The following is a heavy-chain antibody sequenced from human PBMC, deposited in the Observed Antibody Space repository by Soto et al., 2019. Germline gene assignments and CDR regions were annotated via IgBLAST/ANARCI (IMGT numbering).Heavy chain of an antibody. Sequence: QVQLQESGPGLVKPSQTLSLTCAVSGGSLNSGGYYWSWIRQRPGKGLEWIGYMYYSGSPYYNPSLRSRLTMSVDTSKHHFSLKLSSVTAADTAVYYCARGNYGDPYYFDYWGQGILVTVSS. CDR2: MYYSGSP. CDR3: ARGNYGDPYYFDY. V-gene: IGHV4-31*11. J-gene: IGHJ4*02. CDR1: GGSLNSGGYY. D-gene: IGHD4-17*01.